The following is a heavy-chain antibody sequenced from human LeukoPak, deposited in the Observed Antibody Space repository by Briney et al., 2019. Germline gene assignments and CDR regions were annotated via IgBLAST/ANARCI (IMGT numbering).Heavy chain of an antibody. D-gene: IGHD4/OR15-4a*01. CDR2: ISYDGSNK. J-gene: IGHJ4*02. CDR3: ARDPGAFPYFFDC. Sequence: PGGSLRLSCAASGFTFSSYAMHWVRQAPGKGLEWVAVISYDGSNKYYADSVKGRLTISRDNSKNTLYLQMNSLRVEDTAVYFCARDPGAFPYFFDCWGQGTLVTVSS. V-gene: IGHV3-30-3*01. CDR1: GFTFSSYA.